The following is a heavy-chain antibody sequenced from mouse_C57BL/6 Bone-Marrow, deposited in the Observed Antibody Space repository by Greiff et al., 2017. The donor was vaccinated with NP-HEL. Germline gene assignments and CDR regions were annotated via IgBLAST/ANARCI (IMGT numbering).Heavy chain of an antibody. Sequence: EVMLVESGEGLVKPGGSLKLSCAASGFTFSSYAMSWVRQTPEKRLEWVAYISSGGDYIYYADTVKGRFTISRDNARNTLYLQMSSLKSEDTAMYYCTRERGNPAWFAYWGQGTLVTVSA. CDR1: GFTFSSYA. J-gene: IGHJ3*01. CDR3: TRERGNPAWFAY. CDR2: ISSGGDYI. D-gene: IGHD2-1*01. V-gene: IGHV5-9-1*02.